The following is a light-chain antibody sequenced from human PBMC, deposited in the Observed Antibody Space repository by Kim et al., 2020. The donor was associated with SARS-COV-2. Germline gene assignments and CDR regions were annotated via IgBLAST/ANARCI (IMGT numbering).Light chain of an antibody. V-gene: IGKV3-15*01. CDR3: QQYYNWPLT. J-gene: IGKJ4*01. CDR1: QSISSN. Sequence: VSPGDGATLSCRANQSISSNLAWYQQKSGQSPRLLIYGTSTRATGISDRFSGRGSGTEFTLTITSLQSEDFAVYYCQQYYNWPLTFGGGTKVDIK. CDR2: GTS.